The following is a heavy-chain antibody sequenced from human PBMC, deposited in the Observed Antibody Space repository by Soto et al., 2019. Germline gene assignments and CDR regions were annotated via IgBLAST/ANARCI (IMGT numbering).Heavy chain of an antibody. CDR3: ARGSDYDSSGYYYSWFDP. CDR2: IIPIFGTA. D-gene: IGHD3-22*01. CDR1: GGTFSSYA. Sequence: QVQLVQSGAEVKKPGSSVKVSCKASGGTFSSYAISWVRQAPGQGLEWMGGIIPIFGTANYAQKFQGRVTITADESTITAYMELSSLRSEDTAVYYCARGSDYDSSGYYYSWFDPWGQGTLVTVSS. V-gene: IGHV1-69*12. J-gene: IGHJ5*02.